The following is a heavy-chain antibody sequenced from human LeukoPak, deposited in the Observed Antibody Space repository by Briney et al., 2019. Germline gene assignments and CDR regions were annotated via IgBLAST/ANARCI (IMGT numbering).Heavy chain of an antibody. CDR2: INPNSGGT. CDR3: ARPATYYYYYMDV. CDR1: GYTFTDHY. V-gene: IGHV1-2*02. Sequence: ASVKVSCKASGYTFTDHYIHWVRQAPGQGLEWMGWINPNSGGTNSAQKFQGRVTMTRDTSISTAYMELSRLRSDDTAVYYCARPATYYYYYMDVWGKGTTVTVSS. D-gene: IGHD2-15*01. J-gene: IGHJ6*03.